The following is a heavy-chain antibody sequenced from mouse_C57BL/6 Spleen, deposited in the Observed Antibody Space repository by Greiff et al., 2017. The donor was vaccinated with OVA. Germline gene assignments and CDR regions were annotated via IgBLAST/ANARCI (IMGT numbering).Heavy chain of an antibody. J-gene: IGHJ4*01. CDR2: IDPSDSYT. V-gene: IGHV1-50*01. D-gene: IGHD3-3*01. CDR1: GYTFTSYW. CDR3: ARRGQAPRAMDY. Sequence: QVQLQQPGAELVKPGASVKLSCKASGYTFTSYWMQWVKQRPGQGLEWIGEIDPSDSYTNHNQKFKGKATLTVDTSSSTAYMQLRSLTSEASAVYYCARRGQAPRAMDYWGQGTSVTVSS.